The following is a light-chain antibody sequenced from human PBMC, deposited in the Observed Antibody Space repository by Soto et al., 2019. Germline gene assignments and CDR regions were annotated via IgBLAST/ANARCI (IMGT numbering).Light chain of an antibody. J-gene: IGKJ2*01. CDR1: QTISFY. CDR2: ATS. V-gene: IGKV1-39*01. CDR3: QQSFSTPHT. Sequence: IQMTQSPSSLSASVGDTVTITCRASQTISFYLNWYQQKPGRTPNLPIYATSSLQSGVPSRFDGSGSVTEFTLTISSLQPDDFATYYCQQSFSTPHTFGQGTKLELK.